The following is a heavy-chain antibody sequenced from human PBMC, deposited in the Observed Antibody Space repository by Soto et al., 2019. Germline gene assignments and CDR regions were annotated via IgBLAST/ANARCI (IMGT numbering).Heavy chain of an antibody. J-gene: IGHJ6*03. D-gene: IGHD2-2*01. CDR1: GFTFSNAW. Sequence: GGSLRLSCAASGFTFSNAWMSWVRQAPGKGLEWVGRIKSKTDGGTTDYAAPVKGRFTISRDDSKNTLYLQMNSLKTEDTAVYYCTAYCSSTSCYAYYYYYYMDVWGKGTTVTVSS. CDR2: IKSKTDGGTT. CDR3: TAYCSSTSCYAYYYYYYMDV. V-gene: IGHV3-15*01.